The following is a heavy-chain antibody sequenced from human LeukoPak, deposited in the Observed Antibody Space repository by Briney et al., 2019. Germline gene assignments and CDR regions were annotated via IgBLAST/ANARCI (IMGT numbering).Heavy chain of an antibody. CDR2: TFYSGST. CDR1: GGSISSYY. V-gene: IGHV4-59*08. CDR3: ARHIYRTYYFDS. Sequence: PSETLSLTCTVSGGSISSYYWSWIRRLPGKGLEWIGYTFYSGSTNYNPSLKSRVTISLDTSKNQFSLKLSSVTAADTAMYYCARHIYRTYYFDSWGQGTLVTVSS. J-gene: IGHJ4*02. D-gene: IGHD1-14*01.